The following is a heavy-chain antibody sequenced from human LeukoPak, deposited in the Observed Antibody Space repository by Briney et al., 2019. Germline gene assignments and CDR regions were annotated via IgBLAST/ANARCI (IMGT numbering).Heavy chain of an antibody. J-gene: IGHJ4*02. Sequence: GGSLRLSCAASGFTFNSHWMHWVRQAPGKGLVWVSRINSDGGSTNYADSVKGRFTISRDNAKNTLYLQMNSLRAEDTAVYYCARDWDGYGAPGDYWGQGTLVTVSS. V-gene: IGHV3-74*01. D-gene: IGHD5-24*01. CDR1: GFTFNSHW. CDR2: INSDGGST. CDR3: ARDWDGYGAPGDY.